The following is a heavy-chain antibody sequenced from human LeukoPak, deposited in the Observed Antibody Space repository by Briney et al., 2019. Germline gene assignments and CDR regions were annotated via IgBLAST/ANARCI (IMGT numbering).Heavy chain of an antibody. CDR1: GFTFSSYS. CDR2: ISGSGGST. V-gene: IGHV3-23*01. Sequence: GGSLRLSCAASGFTFSSYSMNWVRQAPGKGLEWVSAISGSGGSTYYADSVKGRFTISRDNSKNTLYLQMNSLRAEDTAVYYCAKGPAAGPLYFDYWGQGTLVTVSS. J-gene: IGHJ4*02. D-gene: IGHD6-13*01. CDR3: AKGPAAGPLYFDY.